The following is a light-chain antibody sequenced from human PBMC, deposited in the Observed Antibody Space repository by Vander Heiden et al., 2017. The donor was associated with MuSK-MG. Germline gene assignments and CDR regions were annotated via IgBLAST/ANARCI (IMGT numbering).Light chain of an antibody. CDR3: QQEDNLPYT. V-gene: IGKV1-33*01. CDR2: DAS. CDR1: QDISNY. J-gene: IGKJ2*01. Sequence: DIQMTQSPSSLSASVGDRVTITCQASQDISNYLNWYQQKPGKAPKLLIYDASNLYTRVPSRFSGCAFATDFTFTMSSLQPQDLATYYCQQEDNLPYTSGQGTKMXIK.